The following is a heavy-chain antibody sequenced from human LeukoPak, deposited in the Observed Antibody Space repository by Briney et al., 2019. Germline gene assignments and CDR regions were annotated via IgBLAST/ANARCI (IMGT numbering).Heavy chain of an antibody. CDR1: GGSFSGYY. V-gene: IGHV4-34*01. CDR3: ARGSGSSWYVFDY. J-gene: IGHJ4*02. Sequence: PSETLSLTCAVYGGSFSGYYWSWIRQPPGKGLEWIGEINHSGSTNYNPSLKSRVTISVDTSKNQFSLKLSSVTAADTAVYYCARGSGSSWYVFDYWGQGTLVTVSS. CDR2: INHSGST. D-gene: IGHD6-13*01.